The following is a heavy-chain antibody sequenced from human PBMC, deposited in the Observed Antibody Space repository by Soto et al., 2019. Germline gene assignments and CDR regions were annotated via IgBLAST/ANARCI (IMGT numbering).Heavy chain of an antibody. CDR1: GFTFSSFS. D-gene: IGHD6-19*01. CDR2: ISYDGSNK. V-gene: IGHV3-30-3*01. CDR3: ARTTTVAGTPEFDY. J-gene: IGHJ4*02. Sequence: QVQLVESGGGVVQPGRSLRLSCAASGFTFSSFSLHWVRQAPGKGLEWLALISYDGSNKYNEDSVKGRFTISRDNSNNTLYLQLSSLSPEDTAVYYCARTTTVAGTPEFDYWGQGTLVTVSS.